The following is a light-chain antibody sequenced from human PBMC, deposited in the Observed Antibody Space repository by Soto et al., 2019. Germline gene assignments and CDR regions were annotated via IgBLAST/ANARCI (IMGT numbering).Light chain of an antibody. CDR2: DNN. J-gene: IGLJ2*01. CDR3: GTWDSSLSAVV. CDR1: SSNIGNNY. Sequence: QAVVTQSPSVSAAPGQKVTISCSGSSSNIGNNYVSWYQQLPGTAPKLLIYDNNKRPSGIPDRFSGSKSGTSATLGITGLQTGDEADYYCGTWDSSLSAVVFGGGTKVTVL. V-gene: IGLV1-51*01.